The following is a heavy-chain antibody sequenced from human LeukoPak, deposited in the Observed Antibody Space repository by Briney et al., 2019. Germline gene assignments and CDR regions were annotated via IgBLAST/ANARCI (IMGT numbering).Heavy chain of an antibody. CDR2: IIPILGIA. J-gene: IGHJ1*01. CDR1: GYTFTSLD. D-gene: IGHD3-9*01. CDR3: ASTSNFDWFLYFQH. V-gene: IGHV1-69*04. Sequence: ASVKVSCKASGYTFTSLDINWVRQAPGQGLEWMGRIIPILGIANYAQKFQGRVTITADKSTSTAYMELSSLRSEDTAVYYCASTSNFDWFLYFQHWGQGTLVTVSS.